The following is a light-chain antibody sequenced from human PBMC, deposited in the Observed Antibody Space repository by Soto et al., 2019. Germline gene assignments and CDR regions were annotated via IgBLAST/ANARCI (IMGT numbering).Light chain of an antibody. CDR3: CSYAESFYV. CDR1: SSDVGGYNS. J-gene: IGLJ1*01. Sequence: QSALTQPRSVSESPGQSVTISCTGTSSDVGGYNSVSWYQQHPGKAPKLMIFDVNNRPSGVPDRFSGSKAGNTASLTISGLQADDEADYYCCSYAESFYVFGTGTKVTVL. V-gene: IGLV2-11*01. CDR2: DVN.